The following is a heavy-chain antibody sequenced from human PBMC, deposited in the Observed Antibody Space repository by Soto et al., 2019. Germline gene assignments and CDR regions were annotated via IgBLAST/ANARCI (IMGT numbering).Heavy chain of an antibody. CDR3: ARQISTRQWLANNWFEP. V-gene: IGHV5-51*01. D-gene: IGHD6-19*01. CDR1: GYSFTSYW. CDR2: IYPGDSDT. Sequence: GESLKISCKGSGYSFTSYWIGWVRQMPGKGLEWLGIIYPGDSDTRYSPSFQGHVTISADKSISTAYLQWSSLKASDTAMYYCARQISTRQWLANNWFEPWGQGTLVSVTS. J-gene: IGHJ5*02.